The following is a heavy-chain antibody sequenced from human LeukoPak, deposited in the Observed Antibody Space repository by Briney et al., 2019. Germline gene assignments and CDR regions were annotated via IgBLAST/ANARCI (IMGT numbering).Heavy chain of an antibody. CDR1: GFTFSDYY. CDR3: ARGPNSGSDRALAFDI. J-gene: IGHJ3*02. Sequence: GGSLRLSCAASGFTFSDYYMSWIRQAPGKGLEWVSYISSSGGNIYYADSVKGRFTISRDNAKNSLYLQMNSLRAEDTAVYYCARGPNSGSDRALAFDIWGQGTMVTVSS. CDR2: ISSSGGNI. V-gene: IGHV3-11*01. D-gene: IGHD1-26*01.